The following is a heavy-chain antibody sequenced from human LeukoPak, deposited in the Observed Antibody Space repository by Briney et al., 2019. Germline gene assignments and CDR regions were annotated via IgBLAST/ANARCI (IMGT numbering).Heavy chain of an antibody. CDR3: VQGWVYSGNYLDF. CDR2: ISSDGSYT. Sequence: GGSLRLSCSASGFTFSDYAMHWVRQAPVQGLEYASSISSDGSYTYYADSVKGRFTISRDKSKNTLYLQMSSLRTEDTAVYYCVQGWVYSGNYLDFWGQGTLVTVSS. D-gene: IGHD1-26*01. CDR1: GFTFSDYA. V-gene: IGHV3-64D*06. J-gene: IGHJ4*02.